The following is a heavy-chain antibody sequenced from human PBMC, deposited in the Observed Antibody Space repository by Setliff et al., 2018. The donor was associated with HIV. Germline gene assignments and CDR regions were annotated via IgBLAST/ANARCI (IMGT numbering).Heavy chain of an antibody. CDR3: ARQLSNSLDY. CDR2: ISPNTGDT. CDR1: GYTFTGYF. Sequence: VASVKVSCKASGYTFTGYFMHRVRQAPGQGLEWMGWISPNTGDTNIPQRFQGRVTMTRDTSINTAYMELSRLRSDDTAVYYCARQLSNSLDYWGQGTLVTVSS. J-gene: IGHJ4*02. D-gene: IGHD7-27*01. V-gene: IGHV1-2*02.